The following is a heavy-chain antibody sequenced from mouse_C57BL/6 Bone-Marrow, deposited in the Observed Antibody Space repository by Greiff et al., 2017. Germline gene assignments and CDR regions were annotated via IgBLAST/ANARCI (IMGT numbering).Heavy chain of an antibody. D-gene: IGHD1-1*01. J-gene: IGHJ2*01. V-gene: IGHV1-81*01. CDR3: ACAFITKVVASDY. CDR1: GYTFTSYA. CDR2: IYPRSGNT. Sequence: VKLMESGAELARPGASVKLSCKASGYTFTSYAISWVKQRTGKGLEWIGEIYPRSGNTYYNEKFKGKATLTADKSTSTAYMELRSLTSEDAAVYFSACAFITKVVASDYWGQGTTLTVSS.